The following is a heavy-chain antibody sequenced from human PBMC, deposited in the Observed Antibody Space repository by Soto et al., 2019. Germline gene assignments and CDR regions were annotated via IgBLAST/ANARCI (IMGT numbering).Heavy chain of an antibody. Sequence: VQLVESGGGLVQPGGSLRLSCAASGFTFSSYEMNWVRQAPGKGLEWVSYISSSGSTIYYADSVKGRFTISRDNAKNSLYLQMNSLRAEDTAVYYCARDIGIVGATTFWYFDLWGRGTLVTVSS. CDR1: GFTFSSYE. CDR2: ISSSGSTI. D-gene: IGHD1-26*01. J-gene: IGHJ2*01. V-gene: IGHV3-48*03. CDR3: ARDIGIVGATTFWYFDL.